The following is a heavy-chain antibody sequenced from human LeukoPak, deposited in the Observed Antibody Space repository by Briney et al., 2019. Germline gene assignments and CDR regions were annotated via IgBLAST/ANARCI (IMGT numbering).Heavy chain of an antibody. CDR3: ARVHSSGWYTGYYYYMDV. J-gene: IGHJ6*03. V-gene: IGHV4-4*07. CDR2: IYTSGCT. D-gene: IGHD6-19*01. CDR1: GGSISSYY. Sequence: PSETLSLTCTVSGGSISSYYWRWIRQPAGKGLEWLGRIYTSGCTNYHPSLKRRVTMSVDTSKNQFSLKLSSVTAADTAVYYCARVHSSGWYTGYYYYMDVWGKGTTVTVSS.